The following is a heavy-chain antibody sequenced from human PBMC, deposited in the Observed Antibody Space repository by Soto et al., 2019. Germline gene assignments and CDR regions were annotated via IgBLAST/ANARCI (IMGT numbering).Heavy chain of an antibody. CDR3: ATDERDDCSSVNCHYFDH. Sequence: GGSLRLSCAASGFTVSITYGISWVRQAPGQGLEWIGWISLHNGDTNNAPNLQGRITMTTDTSTNTAYMELRSVRSDDTAVYYCATDERDDCSSVNCHYFDHWGQGSLVTVSS. V-gene: IGHV1-18*04. J-gene: IGHJ4*02. CDR1: GFTVSITYG. D-gene: IGHD2-15*01. CDR2: ISLHNGDT.